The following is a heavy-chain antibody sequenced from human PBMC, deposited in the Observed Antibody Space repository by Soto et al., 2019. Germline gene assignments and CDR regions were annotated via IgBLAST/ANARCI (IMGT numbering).Heavy chain of an antibody. V-gene: IGHV5-51*01. J-gene: IGHJ4*02. CDR2: IYPGDSDT. CDR1: GYSFTSYW. D-gene: IGHD6-19*01. CDR3: ARHDAVGVAVDY. Sequence: PGESLKISCKGSGYSFTSYWIGWVRQMPGKGLEWMGIIYPGDSDTRYSPSFQGQVTISVDKSINTAYLQWSSLKVSDTGIFYCARHDAVGVAVDYWGQGTQVTVPS.